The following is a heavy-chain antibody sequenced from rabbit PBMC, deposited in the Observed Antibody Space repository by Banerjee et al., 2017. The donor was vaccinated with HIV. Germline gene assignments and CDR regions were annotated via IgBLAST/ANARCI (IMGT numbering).Heavy chain of an antibody. D-gene: IGHD3-3*01. CDR3: ARGGVGDAGYAAMPL. Sequence: QEQLVESGGGLVTLGGSLKVSCKASGIDFSSYGISWVRQAPGKGLEWIACIDNGDGSTYYASWAKGRFTISKTSSTTVTLQMTSLTAADTATYFCARGGVGDAGYAAMPLWGQGTLVTVS. CDR1: GIDFSSYG. CDR2: IDNGDGST. V-gene: IGHV1S47*01. J-gene: IGHJ6*01.